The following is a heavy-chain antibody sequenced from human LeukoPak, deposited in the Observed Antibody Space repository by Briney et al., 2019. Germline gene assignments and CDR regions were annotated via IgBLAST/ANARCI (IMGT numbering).Heavy chain of an antibody. CDR3: ASPRYSSSWRRLDY. J-gene: IGHJ4*02. CDR2: INHSGST. CDR1: GGSISSGSYY. Sequence: SQTLSLTCTVSGGSISSGSYYWSWIRQPAGKGLEWIGEINHSGSTNYNPSLKSRVTISVDTSKNQFSLKLSSVTAADTAVYYCASPRYSSSWRRLDYWGQGTLVTVSS. D-gene: IGHD6-13*01. V-gene: IGHV4-61*09.